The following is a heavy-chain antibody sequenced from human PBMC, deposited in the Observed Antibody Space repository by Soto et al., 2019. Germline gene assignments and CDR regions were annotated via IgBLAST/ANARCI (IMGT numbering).Heavy chain of an antibody. Sequence: SETLSLTCTVSGGSISSGDYYWSWIRQPPGKGLEWIGYIYYSGSTYYNPSLKSRVTISVDTSKNQFSLKLSSVTAADAAVYYCARGSRVLRFLEWYGSGFDYWGQGTLVTVSS. V-gene: IGHV4-30-4*01. D-gene: IGHD3-3*01. CDR2: IYYSGST. J-gene: IGHJ4*02. CDR3: ARGSRVLRFLEWYGSGFDY. CDR1: GGSISSGDYY.